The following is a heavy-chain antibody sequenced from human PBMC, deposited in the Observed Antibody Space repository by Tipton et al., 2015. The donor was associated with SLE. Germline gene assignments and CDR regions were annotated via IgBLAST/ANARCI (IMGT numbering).Heavy chain of an antibody. Sequence: SLRLSCAASGFTFSSYGMHWIRQAPGKGLEWVSYISSSGSTIYYADSVKGRFTISRDNAKNSLYLQMNSLRAEDTAVYYCARDRFWSGYYGWFDPWGQGTLVTVSS. J-gene: IGHJ5*02. D-gene: IGHD3-3*01. V-gene: IGHV3-48*04. CDR1: GFTFSSYG. CDR2: ISSSGSTI. CDR3: ARDRFWSGYYGWFDP.